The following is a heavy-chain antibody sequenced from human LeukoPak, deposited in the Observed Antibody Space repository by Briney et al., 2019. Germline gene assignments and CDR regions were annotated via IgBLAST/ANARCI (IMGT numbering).Heavy chain of an antibody. Sequence: LGGSPRLSCAHSGFTSCNYRMYRGRPAPGEGLVRVSRINSDGSSRNHADSVKGRFTISRDNAKNTLYLQMNSLRAEDTAVYYCASASSHRIAAGGDYRGQGTLVTVSS. CDR1: GFTSCNYR. CDR2: INSDGSSR. V-gene: IGHV3-74*01. D-gene: IGHD6-13*01. CDR3: ASASSHRIAAGGDY. J-gene: IGHJ4*02.